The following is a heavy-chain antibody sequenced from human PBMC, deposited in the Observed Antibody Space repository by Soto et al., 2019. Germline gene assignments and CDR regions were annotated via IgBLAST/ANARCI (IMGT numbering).Heavy chain of an antibody. CDR1: GFTFSDYY. D-gene: IGHD3-9*01. CDR2: ISSSSSHT. CDR3: AGILRYFDWLAGMDV. J-gene: IGHJ6*02. V-gene: IGHV3-11*06. Sequence: PGGSLRLSCAASGFTFSDYYMSWIRQAPGKGLEWVSYISSSSSHTNYADSVKGRFTISRDNAKNSLYLQMNSLRAEDTAGYYCAGILRYFDWLAGMDVWGQGTTVTVSS.